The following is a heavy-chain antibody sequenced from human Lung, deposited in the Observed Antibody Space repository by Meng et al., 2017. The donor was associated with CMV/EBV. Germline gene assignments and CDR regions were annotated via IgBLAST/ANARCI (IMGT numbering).Heavy chain of an antibody. J-gene: IGHJ4*02. V-gene: IGHV3-30*02. CDR2: IGHDGNKK. CDR3: AKDRGWELRILVH. Sequence: GESLKISCAAGGFTFSNYGMHWVRQTPGKGLQWVAFIGHDGNKKFYTDSVRGRFTIDRDNSRNTLLLRMNSLRDEDTAVYYCAKDRGWELRILVHWGQGALVXVSS. CDR1: GFTFSNYG. D-gene: IGHD1-26*01.